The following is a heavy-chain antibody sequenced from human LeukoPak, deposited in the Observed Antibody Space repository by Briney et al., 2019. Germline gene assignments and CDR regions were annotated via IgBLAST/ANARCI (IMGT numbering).Heavy chain of an antibody. CDR2: ISGVGARS. CDR3: AREDYMDV. J-gene: IGHJ6*03. Sequence: SGGSLRLSCAGSGFTFSNYSFHWIRQAPGKGLQYVSVISGVGARSFYAESVKGRFTISRDISKNTLYLQMNSLRVEDTAVYYCAREDYMDVWGKGTTVIVTS. CDR1: GFTFSNYS. V-gene: IGHV3-64*02.